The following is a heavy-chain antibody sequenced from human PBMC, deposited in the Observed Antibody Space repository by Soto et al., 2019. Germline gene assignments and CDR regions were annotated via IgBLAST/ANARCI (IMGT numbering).Heavy chain of an antibody. J-gene: IGHJ6*02. D-gene: IGHD5-18*01. Sequence: GGSLRLSCAASGFTFTGFAMSWVPQAPGKGLEWVSAISGGGGSTYYADSVKGRFTISRDNAKNTVYLEMNSLRAEDTAVYYCARGIRNYYGMDVWGRGTTVTVSS. V-gene: IGHV3-23*01. CDR2: ISGGGGST. CDR3: ARGIRNYYGMDV. CDR1: GFTFTGFA.